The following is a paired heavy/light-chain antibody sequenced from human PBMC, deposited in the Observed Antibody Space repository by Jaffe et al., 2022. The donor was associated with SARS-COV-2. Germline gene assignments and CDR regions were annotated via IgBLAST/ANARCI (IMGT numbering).Light chain of an antibody. Sequence: QPVLTQPPSASASLGASVTLTCTLSSGYSNYEVDWYQQRPGKGPRFVMRVGTGEIAASKGDGIPDRFSVLGSGLNRYLTIKNIQEEDESDYHCGTDHGSGSNFVWVFGGGTKLTVL. CDR2: VGTGEIAA. CDR3: GTDHGSGSNFVWV. CDR1: SGYSNYE. V-gene: IGLV9-49*01. J-gene: IGLJ3*02.
Heavy chain of an antibody. CDR3: ARGGEEYDSSGYRGSTFDY. J-gene: IGHJ4*02. V-gene: IGHV4-34*01. D-gene: IGHD3-22*01. CDR2: INHGGST. Sequence: QVQLQQWGAGLLKPSQTLSLTCAVYGGSFSGFYWSWIRQPPGKGLEWIGEINHGGSTNYNPSLKSRVTISVDTSKNQFSLKLSSVTAADTAVYYCARGGEEYDSSGYRGSTFDYWGQGTLVTVSS. CDR1: GGSFSGFY.